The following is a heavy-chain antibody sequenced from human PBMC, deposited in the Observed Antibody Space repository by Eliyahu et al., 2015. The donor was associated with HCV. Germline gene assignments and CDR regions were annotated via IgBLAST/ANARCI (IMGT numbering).Heavy chain of an antibody. V-gene: IGHV4-34*01. CDR3: ARGVVVLPDNHYYGMDV. CDR1: GGSFSGYY. J-gene: IGHJ6*02. CDR2: INHSRTT. Sequence: QVQLQQWGAGLLKPSETLSLTCAVSGGSFSGYYWSWXRQPPGKGLEWVGEINHSRTTNYSPSLKSRVTISVDTSKNQFSLKLSSVTAADTAVYYCARGVVVLPDNHYYGMDVWGQGTTVTVSS. D-gene: IGHD2-2*01.